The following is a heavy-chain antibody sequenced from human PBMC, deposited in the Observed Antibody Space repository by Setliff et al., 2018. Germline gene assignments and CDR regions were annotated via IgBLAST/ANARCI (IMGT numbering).Heavy chain of an antibody. J-gene: IGHJ6*03. D-gene: IGHD3-3*01. CDR2: INSDGSST. Sequence: GGSLRLSCAASGFTLSSYRMHWVRQVPGKGLVWVSRINSDGSSTGYADSVKCRFTISRDNSKNTLYLQMNSLRVEDTAVYYCAKGFGGRGYDYYYMDVWGKGTTVTVSS. CDR3: AKGFGGRGYDYYYMDV. CDR1: GFTLSSYR. V-gene: IGHV3-74*01.